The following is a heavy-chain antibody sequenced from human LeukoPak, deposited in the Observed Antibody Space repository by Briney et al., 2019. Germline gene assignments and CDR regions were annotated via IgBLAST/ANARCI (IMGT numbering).Heavy chain of an antibody. V-gene: IGHV3-23*01. CDR3: ARDFGTAGDTCYYDSSANHGAFDI. J-gene: IGHJ3*02. D-gene: IGHD3-22*01. Sequence: GGSLRLSCAASGFTFSSYAMSWVRQAPGKGLEWVSAISGSGGSTYYADSVKGRFTLSRDNSKNTLYLQMNGLRAEDTAVYYCARDFGTAGDTCYYDSSANHGAFDIWGQGTMVTVSS. CDR2: ISGSGGST. CDR1: GFTFSSYA.